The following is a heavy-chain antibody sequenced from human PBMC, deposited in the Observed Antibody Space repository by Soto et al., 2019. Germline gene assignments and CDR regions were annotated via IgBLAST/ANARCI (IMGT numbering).Heavy chain of an antibody. CDR1: GFSFSNHG. CDR3: AKDLKVSGGFHGSLNYYYGMDV. J-gene: IGHJ6*02. V-gene: IGHV3-30*18. D-gene: IGHD3-10*01. CDR2: ISYDGNVK. Sequence: PGGSLRLSCEASGFSFSNHGMQWVRQAPGKGLEWVAVISYDGNVKYYTDSVKGRFTISRDNSQSTLFLQMDSLRPEDAAVYYCAKDLKVSGGFHGSLNYYYGMDVWGQGTTVTVSS.